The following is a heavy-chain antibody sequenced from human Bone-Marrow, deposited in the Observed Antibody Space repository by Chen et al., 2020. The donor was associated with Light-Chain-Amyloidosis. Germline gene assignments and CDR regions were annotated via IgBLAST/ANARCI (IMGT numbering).Heavy chain of an antibody. D-gene: IGHD6-19*01. CDR1: GFTFSNYY. J-gene: IGHJ4*02. CDR2: SNGDGTDI. Sequence: DVQLVESGGGLIQPGESLRLSCAASGFTFSNYYMHWVRQGPGKGLVWVSRSNGDGTDIKYADSVRGRFTISRDSAKNTLYLQMNSLRTEDTAVYYGARSVSGTFDYWGQGALVTVSS. V-gene: IGHV3-74*01. CDR3: ARSVSGTFDY.